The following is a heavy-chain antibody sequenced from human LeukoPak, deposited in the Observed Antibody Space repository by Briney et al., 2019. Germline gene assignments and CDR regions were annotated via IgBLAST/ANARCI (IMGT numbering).Heavy chain of an antibody. CDR2: ISSSSSTI. Sequence: GGSLRLSCAASGFTFSSYSMNWVRQAPGKGLEWVSYISSSSSTIYYADSVKGRFTISRDNAKNSLYLQMNSLRAEDTALYYCAKDFNIVATLFDYWGQGTLVTVSS. V-gene: IGHV3-48*04. D-gene: IGHD5-12*01. CDR1: GFTFSSYS. CDR3: AKDFNIVATLFDY. J-gene: IGHJ4*02.